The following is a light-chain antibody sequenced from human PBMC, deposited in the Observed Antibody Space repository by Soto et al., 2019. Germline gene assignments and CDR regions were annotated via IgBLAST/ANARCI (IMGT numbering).Light chain of an antibody. CDR3: QQRYSTPRT. Sequence: DIQMTQSPSSLSASVGDRVTITCRASQSISSYLNWYQQKPGKAPKLLIYAASSLQSGVPSRFSGSGSWTDFTLTISSLQPEDFATYYCQQRYSTPRTFGQGTKVEIK. V-gene: IGKV1-39*01. CDR2: AAS. J-gene: IGKJ1*01. CDR1: QSISSY.